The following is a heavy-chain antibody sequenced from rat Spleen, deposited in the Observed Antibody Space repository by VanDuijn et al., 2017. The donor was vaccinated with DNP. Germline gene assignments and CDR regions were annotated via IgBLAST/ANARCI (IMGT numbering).Heavy chain of an antibody. Sequence: EVQLVQSGGGLVQPGRSLKLSCAASGFTFSDYYMAWVRQAPKKGLEWVASISYEGRNTYYGDSVKGRFTISRDNAESTLYLQMDSLRSEDTATYYCAYYHDGYHWGQGVMVTVSS. CDR2: ISYEGRNT. D-gene: IGHD1-12*03. V-gene: IGHV5-22*01. CDR3: AYYHDGYH. J-gene: IGHJ2*01. CDR1: GFTFSDYY.